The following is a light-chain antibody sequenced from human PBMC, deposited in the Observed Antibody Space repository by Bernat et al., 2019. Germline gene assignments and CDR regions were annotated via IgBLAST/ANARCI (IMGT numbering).Light chain of an antibody. J-gene: IGLJ1*01. CDR3: CSYTNSPSYV. V-gene: IGLV2-11*01. Sequence: QSALTQPRSVSGSPGQSVTISCTGTSSDVGSYNYVSWYQQHPGKAPKLMIYDFNKRPSGVPDRFSGSRSGNTASLTISGLQAEDEADYYCCSYTNSPSYVCGTGTRVTVL. CDR1: SSDVGSYNY. CDR2: DFN.